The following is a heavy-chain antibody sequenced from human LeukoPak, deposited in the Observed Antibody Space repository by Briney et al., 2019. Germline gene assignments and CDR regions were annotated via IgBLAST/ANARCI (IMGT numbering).Heavy chain of an antibody. Sequence: SETLSLTCAVSGDSISSYYWSWIRQPPGKGLEWIGYIYYSGNTNYNPSLKSRVTMSVDTSRNQFSLKLTSVTAADTAVYYCATAPGGSYPYYFDHWGQGTLDTISS. V-gene: IGHV4-59*01. D-gene: IGHD2-15*01. CDR2: IYYSGNT. J-gene: IGHJ4*02. CDR3: ATAPGGSYPYYFDH. CDR1: GDSISSYY.